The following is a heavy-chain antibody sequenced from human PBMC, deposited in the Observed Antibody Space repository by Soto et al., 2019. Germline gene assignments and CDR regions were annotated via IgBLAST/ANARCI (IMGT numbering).Heavy chain of an antibody. D-gene: IGHD1-1*01. CDR3: ARGRYGDY. V-gene: IGHV1-18*01. CDR2: ISPHNGNT. Sequence: QVHLVQSGAEVKKPGASVKVSCKASGYTFTSYGITWVRQAPGQGLEWMGWISPHNGNTDYAQKLQGRVIVTRDPSTSTAYMELRSLRSDDTAVYYCARGRYGDYWGQGALVTVSS. CDR1: GYTFTSYG. J-gene: IGHJ4*02.